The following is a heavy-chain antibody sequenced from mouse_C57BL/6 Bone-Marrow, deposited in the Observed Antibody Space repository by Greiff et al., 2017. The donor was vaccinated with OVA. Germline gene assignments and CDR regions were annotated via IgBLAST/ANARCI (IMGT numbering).Heavy chain of an antibody. J-gene: IGHJ2*01. V-gene: IGHV1-26*01. D-gene: IGHD3-2*02. Sequence: VQLQQSGPELVKPGASVKISCKASGYTFTDYYMNWVKQSPGKSLEWIGDINPNNGGTSYNQKFKGKATLTVDKSSSTAYMELRSLTSEDSAVYYGARSSRTAQVGYRGQGTTLTVAS. CDR2: INPNNGGT. CDR1: GYTFTDYY. CDR3: ARSSRTAQVGY.